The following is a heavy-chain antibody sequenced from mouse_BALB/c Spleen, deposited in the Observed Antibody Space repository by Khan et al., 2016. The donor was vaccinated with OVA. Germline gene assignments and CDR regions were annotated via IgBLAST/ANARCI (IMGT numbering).Heavy chain of an antibody. D-gene: IGHD6-1*01. V-gene: IGHV1-7*01. CDR3: AASILFYYSMDY. CDR1: GYTFTSYW. J-gene: IGHJ4*01. CDR2: INPSTGYT. Sequence: QVQLQQSGAELAKPGASVKMSCKASGYTFTSYWMHWVKQRPGQGLEWIGYINPSTGYTEYNQKFKDKATLTTDKSSSTAYMQLSSLTSEDSAVYYCAASILFYYSMDYWGQGTSVTVS.